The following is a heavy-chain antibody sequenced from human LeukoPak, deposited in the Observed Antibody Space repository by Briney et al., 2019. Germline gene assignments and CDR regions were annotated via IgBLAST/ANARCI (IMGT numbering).Heavy chain of an antibody. Sequence: PGRSLRLSCAASGFTFSSYGMHWVRQAPGKGLEWVAVISYDGSNKYYADSVKGRFTISRDNSKNTLYLQMNSLRAEDTAVYYCAKDAGLRWSPFDYWGQETLVTVSS. CDR1: GFTFSSYG. D-gene: IGHD4-23*01. CDR3: AKDAGLRWSPFDY. V-gene: IGHV3-30*18. CDR2: ISYDGSNK. J-gene: IGHJ4*02.